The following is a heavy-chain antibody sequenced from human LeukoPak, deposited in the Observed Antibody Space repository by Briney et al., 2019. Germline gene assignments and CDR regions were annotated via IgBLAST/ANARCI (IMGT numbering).Heavy chain of an antibody. D-gene: IGHD2-15*01. CDR1: GFTFANYA. J-gene: IGHJ4*02. Sequence: PGGSLRLSCAASGFTFANYAMTWVRQAPGKGLEWVSGFSGSGGNTYYADSVRGRFTISRDNSKNMLYLQMNSLRAEDTAVYYCVKDQFGCSGGSCYSGQAYYFDCWGQGTLVTVSS. CDR3: VKDQFGCSGGSCYSGQAYYFDC. CDR2: FSGSGGNT. V-gene: IGHV3-23*01.